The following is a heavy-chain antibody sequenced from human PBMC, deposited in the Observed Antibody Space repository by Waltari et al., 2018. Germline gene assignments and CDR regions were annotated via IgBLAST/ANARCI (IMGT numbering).Heavy chain of an antibody. CDR2: IYYGGST. D-gene: IGHD2-15*01. Sequence: QVQLQESGPGLVKPSETLSLTCTVSGGSISSHYWSWIRQPPGKGLEWIGHIYYGGSTNYNPSHKTRVTISVDTSKNQFSLKLSSVTAADTAVYYCARDGGYCSGGSCLPLLDYWGQGTLVTVSS. CDR1: GGSISSHY. J-gene: IGHJ4*02. V-gene: IGHV4-59*11. CDR3: ARDGGYCSGGSCLPLLDY.